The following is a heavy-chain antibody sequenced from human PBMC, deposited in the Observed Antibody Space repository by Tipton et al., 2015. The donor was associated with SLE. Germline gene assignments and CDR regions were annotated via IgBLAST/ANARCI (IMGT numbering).Heavy chain of an antibody. CDR1: GVSISSSSYY. D-gene: IGHD1-1*01. J-gene: IGHJ4*02. V-gene: IGHV4-39*02. CDR2: IYYSGST. CDR3: AKDGSTSPFVF. Sequence: TLSLTCSVSGVSISSSSYYWGWIRQPPGKGLGWIGSIYYSGSTYYNPSLKSRVTIYADTSKNQFSLRLSSVTAADTAVYFCAKDGSTSPFVFWGQGTLVTVSS.